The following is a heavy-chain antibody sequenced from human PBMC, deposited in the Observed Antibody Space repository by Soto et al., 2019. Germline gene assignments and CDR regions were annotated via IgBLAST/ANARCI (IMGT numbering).Heavy chain of an antibody. CDR2: ISGSGGTT. Sequence: EVQLLEAGGGLVQPGGSLRLSCAASGFTFSNYAMTWVRQAPGKGLEWVSFISGSGGTTVYAGSVKGRFTISRDNSKNTMFLQMRSLRSEDTAVYYCAKVGRGYSGYGDYWGQGTLVTVSS. CDR3: AKVGRGYSGYGDY. V-gene: IGHV3-23*01. J-gene: IGHJ4*02. D-gene: IGHD5-12*01. CDR1: GFTFSNYA.